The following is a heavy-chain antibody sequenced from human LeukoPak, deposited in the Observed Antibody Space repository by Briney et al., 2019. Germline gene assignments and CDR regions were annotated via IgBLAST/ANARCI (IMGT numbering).Heavy chain of an antibody. Sequence: PGGSLKLSCAASGFTFSSYSMNWVRQAPGKGLEWVSSISSSSSYIYYADSVKGRFTISRDNAKNSLYLQMNSLRAEDTAVYYCARGDRSSTSCYYYWGQGTLVTVSS. CDR1: GFTFSSYS. CDR2: ISSSSSYI. CDR3: ARGDRSSTSCYYY. J-gene: IGHJ4*02. D-gene: IGHD2-2*01. V-gene: IGHV3-21*01.